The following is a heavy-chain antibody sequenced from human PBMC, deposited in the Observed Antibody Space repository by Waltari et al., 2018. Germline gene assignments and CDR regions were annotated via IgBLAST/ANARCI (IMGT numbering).Heavy chain of an antibody. CDR3: ARLYDSSAYYNTYLDP. J-gene: IGHJ5*02. D-gene: IGHD3-22*01. V-gene: IGHV1-18*01. CDR1: GYTFSNYG. Sequence: QVQLVQSGAEVRKPGASVKVSCKASGYTFSNYGIAWVRQDPGQGLEWMGWIPGYNGDTKYAREFEGRLTVTTNTSTSTAHMELRSLRSDDTAVYYCARLYDSSAYYNTYLDPWGQGALVTVSS. CDR2: IPGYNGDT.